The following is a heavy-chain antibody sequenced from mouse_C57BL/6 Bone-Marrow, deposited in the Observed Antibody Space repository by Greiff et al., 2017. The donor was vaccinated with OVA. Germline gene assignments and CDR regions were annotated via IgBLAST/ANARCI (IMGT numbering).Heavy chain of an antibody. D-gene: IGHD1-1*01. CDR2: IYPSDSET. V-gene: IGHV1-61*01. J-gene: IGHJ2*01. CDR1: GYTFTSYW. CDR3: ARWGGSSSFGY. Sequence: QVQLQQPGAELVRPGSSVKLSCKASGYTFTSYWMDWVKQRPGQGLEWIGNIYPSDSETHYNQKFTDKATLTVDKSSSTAYMQISSLTSEDSAVNYCARWGGSSSFGYWGQGTTLTVSS.